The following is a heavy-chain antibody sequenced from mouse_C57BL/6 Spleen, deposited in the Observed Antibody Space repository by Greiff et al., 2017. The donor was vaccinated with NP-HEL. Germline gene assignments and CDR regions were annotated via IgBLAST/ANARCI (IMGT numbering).Heavy chain of an antibody. J-gene: IGHJ1*03. Sequence: QVQLQQPGAELVKPGASVKLSCKASGYTFTSYWMQWVKQRPGQGLEWIGEIDPSDSYTNYNQKFKGKSTLTVDTSSSTAYMQLSSLTSEDSAVYYCARSGDYGTYFDVWGTGTTVTVSS. D-gene: IGHD2-4*01. CDR1: GYTFTSYW. V-gene: IGHV1-50*01. CDR3: ARSGDYGTYFDV. CDR2: IDPSDSYT.